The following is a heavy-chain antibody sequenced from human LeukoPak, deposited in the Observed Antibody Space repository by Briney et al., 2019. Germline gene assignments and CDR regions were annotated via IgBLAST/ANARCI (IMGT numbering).Heavy chain of an antibody. Sequence: ASVKVSCKASGGTFSSYAISWVRQAPGQGLEWMGWISAYNGNTNYAQKLQGRVTMTTDTSTSTAYMELRSLRSDDTAVYYCARSSKTGTTFMDYWGQGTLVTVSS. V-gene: IGHV1-18*01. CDR2: ISAYNGNT. CDR1: GGTFSSYA. CDR3: ARSSKTGTTFMDY. J-gene: IGHJ4*02. D-gene: IGHD1-1*01.